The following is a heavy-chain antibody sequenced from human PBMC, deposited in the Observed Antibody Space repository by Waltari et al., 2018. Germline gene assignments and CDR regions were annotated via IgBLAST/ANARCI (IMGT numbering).Heavy chain of an antibody. J-gene: IGHJ6*02. CDR2: IIPIFGTA. Sequence: QVQLVQSGAEVKKPGSSVKVSCKASGGTFSSSAISWVRQAPGQGLAWMGGIIPIFGTANYAQKFQGRVTITADESTSTAYMELSSLRSEDTAVYYCARWRITMVRGVIRSYYYGMDVWGQGTTVTVSS. D-gene: IGHD3-10*01. CDR1: GGTFSSSA. CDR3: ARWRITMVRGVIRSYYYGMDV. V-gene: IGHV1-69*13.